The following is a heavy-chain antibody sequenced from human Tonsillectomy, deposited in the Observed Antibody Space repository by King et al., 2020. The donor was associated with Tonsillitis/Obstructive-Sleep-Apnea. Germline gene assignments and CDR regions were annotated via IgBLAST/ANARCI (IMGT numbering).Heavy chain of an antibody. CDR1: GFSLSNARMG. J-gene: IGHJ6*03. Sequence: TLKESGPVLVKPTETLTLTCTVSGFSLSNARMGVSWIRQPPGKALEWLAHIFSNDEKSYSTSLKSRLTISKDTSKSQVVLTMTNMDPVDTATYYCARITYYDFWSGYGVGYYYMDVWGKGTTVTVSS. CDR3: ARITYYDFWSGYGVGYYYMDV. D-gene: IGHD3-3*01. CDR2: IFSNDEK. V-gene: IGHV2-26*01.